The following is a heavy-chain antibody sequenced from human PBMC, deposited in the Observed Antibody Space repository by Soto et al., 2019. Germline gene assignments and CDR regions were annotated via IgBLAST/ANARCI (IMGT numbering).Heavy chain of an antibody. J-gene: IGHJ4*02. CDR3: ARRGSGSYYDY. CDR2: SSGSGGST. Sequence: EVQLLESGGGLVQPGGSLRLSCAASGFTFSSYAMRLVRQAPGKGLEWVSASSGSGGSTYYADSVKGRFTISRDTSKNTVYLQMNSLRGEDTAVYYYARRGSGSYYDYWGQGTLVTVSS. D-gene: IGHD1-26*01. V-gene: IGHV3-23*01. CDR1: GFTFSSYA.